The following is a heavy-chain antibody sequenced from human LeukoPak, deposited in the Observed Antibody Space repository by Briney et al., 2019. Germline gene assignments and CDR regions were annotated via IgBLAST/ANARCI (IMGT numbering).Heavy chain of an antibody. D-gene: IGHD3-22*01. Sequence: PSETLSLTCDVSGYSINFGHLWGWIPQPPGKGLEWIASINHSGRICYAPSLKSRVTISRDTLKNQFFLKVTSVTAEDTAMYFCARESSAVAHTMMRDWLDPWGQGTLVTVSS. CDR3: ARESSAVAHTMMRDWLDP. V-gene: IGHV4-38-2*02. J-gene: IGHJ5*02. CDR2: INHSGRI. CDR1: GYSINFGHL.